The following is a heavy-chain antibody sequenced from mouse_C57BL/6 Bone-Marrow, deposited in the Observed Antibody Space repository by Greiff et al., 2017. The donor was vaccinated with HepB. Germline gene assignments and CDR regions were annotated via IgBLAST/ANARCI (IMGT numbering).Heavy chain of an antibody. D-gene: IGHD1-1*01. CDR3: ARDILRS. V-gene: IGHV1-59*01. CDR2: LYPSASYT. Sequence: QVQLQQPGAELVRPGTSVKLSCKASGYTFTSSWMHWVKQRPGPGLEWIGVLYPSASYTHYHQKFKGKATLTVDTSSSTAYMQLSILPSEDAAVYYGARDILRSWGQGTTLTVSS. J-gene: IGHJ2*01. CDR1: GYTFTSSW.